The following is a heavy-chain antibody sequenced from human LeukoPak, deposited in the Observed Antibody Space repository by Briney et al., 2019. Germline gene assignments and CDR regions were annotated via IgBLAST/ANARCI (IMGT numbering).Heavy chain of an antibody. D-gene: IGHD2-8*01. Sequence: ASVKVSCKASGYTFTSYAMNWVRQAPGQGLEWMGWINTNTGNPTYAQGFTGRFVFSLDTSVSTAYLQISSLKAEDTAVYYCARGYATHLTYYYYYYMDVWGKGTTVTVSS. J-gene: IGHJ6*03. CDR3: ARGYATHLTYYYYYYMDV. CDR2: INTNTGNP. CDR1: GYTFTSYA. V-gene: IGHV7-4-1*02.